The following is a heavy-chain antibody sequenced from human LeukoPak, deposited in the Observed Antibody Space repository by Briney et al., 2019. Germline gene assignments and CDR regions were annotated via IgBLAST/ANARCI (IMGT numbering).Heavy chain of an antibody. CDR3: VRGFYTMSV. CDR2: TYYRSKRYN. J-gene: IGHJ6*02. CDR1: GDSVSSNSAS. V-gene: IGHV6-1*01. D-gene: IGHD3-22*01. Sequence: SQTLSLTCDISGDSVSSNSASWTWIRQSPSRGLEWLGRTYYRSKRYNDYAVSVKSRITINPDTSRNHFSLQLSSVTPEDTAVYYCVRGFYTMSVWGQGTTVTVSS.